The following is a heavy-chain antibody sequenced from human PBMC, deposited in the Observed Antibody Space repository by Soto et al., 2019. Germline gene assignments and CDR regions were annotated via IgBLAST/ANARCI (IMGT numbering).Heavy chain of an antibody. CDR1: GFTFSTYS. CDR2: ISSSSTYI. D-gene: IGHD6-19*01. V-gene: IGHV3-21*01. J-gene: IGHJ4*02. Sequence: AASGFTFSTYSMNWVRQAPGKGLEWVSYISSSSTYIYYADSVKGRFTISRDNAKNSLYLQMNSLRAEDTAVYYCLIAVAGSFAPDYWGQGTLVTVSS. CDR3: LIAVAGSFAPDY.